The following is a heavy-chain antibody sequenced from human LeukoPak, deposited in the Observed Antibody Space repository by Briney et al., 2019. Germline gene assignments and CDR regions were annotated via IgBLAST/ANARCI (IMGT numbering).Heavy chain of an antibody. Sequence: GGSLRLSCVASGFTFNLYAMNWVRQAPGKGLEWVSGISGSGGSTYYADSVKGRFTISRDNSKSTPSLQMNSLRDDDTAVYFCAKGLSRAFGTYYFDFWGRGTLVTVSS. CDR2: ISGSGGST. CDR1: GFTFNLYA. CDR3: AKGLSRAFGTYYFDF. J-gene: IGHJ4*02. V-gene: IGHV3-23*01. D-gene: IGHD3-10*01.